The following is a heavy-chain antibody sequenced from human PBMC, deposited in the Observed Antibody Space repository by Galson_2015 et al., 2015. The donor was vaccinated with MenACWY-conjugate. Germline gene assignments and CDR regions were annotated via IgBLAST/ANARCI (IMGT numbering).Heavy chain of an antibody. V-gene: IGHV3-74*01. J-gene: IGHJ4*02. CDR3: ARLGGNYRTTSHFDY. D-gene: IGHD1-26*01. Sequence: DSVKGRFTISRDHAKNTLYLQVNSLRAEDTAVYYCARLGGNYRTTSHFDYWGQGTLVTVSS.